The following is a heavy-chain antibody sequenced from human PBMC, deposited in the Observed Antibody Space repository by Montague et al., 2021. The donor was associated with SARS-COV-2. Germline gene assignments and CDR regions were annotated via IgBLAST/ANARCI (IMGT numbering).Heavy chain of an antibody. J-gene: IGHJ4*02. Sequence: SETLSLTCTVSGGSMSGYYWSWIQQPPGEGLEWIGYIHYSGTTNXNPSLNSRVTLLLDTSKNQFSLNLSSVTAADTALYYCSRVHYYTGYVDSWGQGILVSVSS. CDR3: SRVHYYTGYVDS. V-gene: IGHV4-59*01. D-gene: IGHD3-22*01. CDR1: GGSMSGYY. CDR2: IHYSGTT.